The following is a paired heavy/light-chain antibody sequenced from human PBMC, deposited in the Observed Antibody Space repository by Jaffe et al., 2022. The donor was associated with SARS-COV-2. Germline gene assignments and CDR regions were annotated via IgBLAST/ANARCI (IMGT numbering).Light chain of an antibody. CDR1: QSPLYSDGKTY. CDR3: MQGLQFPLT. V-gene: IGKV2D-29*01. J-gene: IGKJ4*01. Sequence: DIVMTQTPVSLSVTPGQPASISCKSSQSPLYSDGKTYLYWYLQKPGQPPQLLIYEVFNRFSGVPDRFSGSGSGTDFTLRISRVETEDVGVYYCMQGLQFPLTFGGGTRVEIK. CDR2: EVF.
Heavy chain of an antibody. CDR3: AKDQNSGDWFKIGH. J-gene: IGHJ4*02. Sequence: EVRLLESGGGLAQPGGSHRLSCAASGFTFSIYGMSWVRQTPGKGLEWVSSISGSGFRTYYADSVRGRFTISRDNSKNTLYLQMNSLKAEDTAVYFCAKDQNSGDWFKIGHWGQGTLVTVS. V-gene: IGHV3-23*01. D-gene: IGHD3-9*01. CDR1: GFTFSIYG. CDR2: ISGSGFRT.